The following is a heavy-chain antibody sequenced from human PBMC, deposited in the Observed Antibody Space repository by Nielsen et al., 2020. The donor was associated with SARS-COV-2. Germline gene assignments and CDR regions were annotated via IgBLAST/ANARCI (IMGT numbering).Heavy chain of an antibody. D-gene: IGHD4-17*01. Sequence: VRQAPGKGLEWVSAISGGGGSTYYGDSVKGRFTISRDNSKNTLFLQMNSLRVEDTAVYYCAKGPDHTVTTKYYFDYWGQGTLVTVSS. CDR2: ISGGGGST. V-gene: IGHV3-23*01. CDR3: AKGPDHTVTTKYYFDY. J-gene: IGHJ4*02.